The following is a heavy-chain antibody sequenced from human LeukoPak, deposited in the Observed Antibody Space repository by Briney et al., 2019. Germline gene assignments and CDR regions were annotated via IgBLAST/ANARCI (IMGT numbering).Heavy chain of an antibody. CDR2: IKSKSNNYAT. Sequence: GGSLRLSCAASGFNFSDSVMHWVRQASGKGLEWVGRIKSKSNNYATAYAASAKGRFTISRDDSKNTAYLQMNSLKTEDTAVYYCASSWLVPYYFDYWGQGTLVTVSS. CDR3: ASSWLVPYYFDY. J-gene: IGHJ4*02. V-gene: IGHV3-73*01. D-gene: IGHD6-19*01. CDR1: GFNFSDSV.